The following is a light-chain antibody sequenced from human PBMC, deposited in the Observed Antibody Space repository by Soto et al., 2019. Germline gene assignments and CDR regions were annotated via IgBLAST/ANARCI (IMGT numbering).Light chain of an antibody. Sequence: IVLTQSPATLSLSPGDTATLSCRASQSVSSYLAWYQQKPGQAPRLLIYDASNRATGIPARSSGSGSGTDFTLTIGSLEPEDFAVYYCQQRSNWPRTFGQGNKVEIK. CDR1: QSVSSY. J-gene: IGKJ2*01. CDR3: QQRSNWPRT. CDR2: DAS. V-gene: IGKV3-11*01.